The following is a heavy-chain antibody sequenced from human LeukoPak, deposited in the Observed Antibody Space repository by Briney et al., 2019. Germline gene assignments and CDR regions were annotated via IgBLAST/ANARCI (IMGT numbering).Heavy chain of an antibody. CDR1: GGTFSSYA. V-gene: IGHV1-69*13. CDR3: ARCGSNYLRGAFDI. J-gene: IGHJ3*02. D-gene: IGHD4-11*01. Sequence: SVKVSCEASGGTFSSYAISWVRQAPGQGLEWMGGIVPIFGTANHAQKFQGRVTITADESTSTAYMELSSLRSEDTAVYYCARCGSNYLRGAFDIWGQGTMVTVSS. CDR2: IVPIFGTA.